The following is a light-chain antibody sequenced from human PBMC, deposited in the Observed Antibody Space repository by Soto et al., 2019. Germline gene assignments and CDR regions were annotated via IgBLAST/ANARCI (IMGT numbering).Light chain of an antibody. J-gene: IGLJ1*01. CDR2: EVS. CDR3: SSYAGSILYV. Sequence: QSVLTQPPSASGSPGQSVTISCTGTSSDVGGYNYVSWYQQHPGKAPKLMIYEVSKRPSGVPDRFSGPKSGNTASLTVSGLQAEDEADYYCSSYAGSILYVFGTGTKVTVL. V-gene: IGLV2-8*01. CDR1: SSDVGGYNY.